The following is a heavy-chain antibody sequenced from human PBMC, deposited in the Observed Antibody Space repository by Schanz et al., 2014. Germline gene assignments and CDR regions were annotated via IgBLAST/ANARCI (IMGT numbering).Heavy chain of an antibody. CDR3: VRDSFFAFDY. V-gene: IGHV3-48*01. Sequence: EVHLVESGGGLVQPGGSLRLSCAASGFTFSSYSMNWARKAPGKGLEWVSYVSRSTPDIYYADSVKGRFTMSRDNAKNSVFLQMNSLRAEDTAVYYCVRDSFFAFDYWGQGTLXTVSS. J-gene: IGHJ4*02. CDR2: VSRSTPDI. D-gene: IGHD3-3*01. CDR1: GFTFSSYS.